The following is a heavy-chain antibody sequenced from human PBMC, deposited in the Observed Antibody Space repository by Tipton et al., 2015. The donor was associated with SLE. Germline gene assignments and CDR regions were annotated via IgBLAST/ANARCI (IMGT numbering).Heavy chain of an antibody. J-gene: IGHJ5*02. CDR3: AGVSGYSGYGGWFDP. D-gene: IGHD5-12*01. CDR1: GGTFSSYA. V-gene: IGHV1-69*05. CDR2: IIPIFGTA. Sequence: QSGPEVKKPGSSVKVSCKASGGTFSSYAISWVRQAPGQGLEWMGGIIPIFGTANYAQKFQGRVTMTTDTSTSTAYMELRSLRSDYTAVYYCAGVSGYSGYGGWFDPWGQGTLVTVSS.